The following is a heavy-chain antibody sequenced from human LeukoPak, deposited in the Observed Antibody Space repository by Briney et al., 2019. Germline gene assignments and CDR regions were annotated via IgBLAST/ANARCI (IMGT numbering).Heavy chain of an antibody. CDR2: INANSGTT. D-gene: IGHD4-17*01. CDR3: AKGGVRPVTTGDY. V-gene: IGHV3-23*01. CDR1: GFAFSFYA. Sequence: PGGSLRLSCAASGFAFSFYAMSWLRQPPGKGLEWVSTINANSGTTSYAASVRGRFTISRDNSKNTVYLQMNSLRAEDTAIYYCAKGGVRPVTTGDYWGQGTLVTVSS. J-gene: IGHJ4*02.